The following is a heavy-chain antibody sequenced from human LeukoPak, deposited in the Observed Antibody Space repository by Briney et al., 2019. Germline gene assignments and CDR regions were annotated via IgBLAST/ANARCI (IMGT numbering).Heavy chain of an antibody. CDR3: ARGELGDRSGFSFFDY. J-gene: IGHJ4*02. CDR1: GYTFTGYY. Sequence: ASVKVSCKASGYTFTGYYMHWVRQAPGQGLEWMGWINPNSGGTNYAQKFRGRVTMTRDTSISTAYMELSRLRSDDTAVYYCARGELGDRSGFSFFDYWGQGTLVTVSS. CDR2: INPNSGGT. D-gene: IGHD3-22*01. V-gene: IGHV1-2*02.